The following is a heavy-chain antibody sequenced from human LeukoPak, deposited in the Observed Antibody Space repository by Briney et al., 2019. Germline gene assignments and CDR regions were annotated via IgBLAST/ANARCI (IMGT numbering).Heavy chain of an antibody. CDR2: ISSSGSTI. V-gene: IGHV3-11*04. D-gene: IGHD2-15*01. Sequence: GGSLRLSCAASGFTFSDYYMSWIRQAPGKGLEWVSYISSSGSTIYYADSVKGRFTISRDNAKNSLYLRMNSLRAEDTAVYYCASRKQWDMIDYWGQGTLVTVSS. CDR3: ASRKQWDMIDY. CDR1: GFTFSDYY. J-gene: IGHJ4*02.